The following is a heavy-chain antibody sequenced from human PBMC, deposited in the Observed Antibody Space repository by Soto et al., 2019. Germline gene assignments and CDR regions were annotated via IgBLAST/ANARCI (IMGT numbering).Heavy chain of an antibody. Sequence: EVQLLESGGGLVQPGGSLRLSCAASGFTFSSYAMSWVRQAPGKGLEWVSAISGSGGSTYYAESVKGRFTISRDNSKNTLYLQMNSLRAEDTAVYYCAKGEHQYGDYSGWGQGTLVTVSS. CDR2: ISGSGGST. CDR3: AKGEHQYGDYSG. D-gene: IGHD4-17*01. CDR1: GFTFSSYA. V-gene: IGHV3-23*01. J-gene: IGHJ4*02.